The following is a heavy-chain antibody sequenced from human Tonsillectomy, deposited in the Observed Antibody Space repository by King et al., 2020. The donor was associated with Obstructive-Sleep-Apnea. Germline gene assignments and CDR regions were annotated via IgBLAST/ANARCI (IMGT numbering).Heavy chain of an antibody. CDR3: AKERGYSSSWYPNY. D-gene: IGHD6-13*01. V-gene: IGHV3-23*04. J-gene: IGHJ4*02. CDR2: ISGSGGST. Sequence: QLVQSGGCLVQPGGSLRLSCAASGFTFSSYAMRWVRHAPGKWLEWVSAISGSGGSTYYDDSRKGRFTIARDNSKNTLYLQMNSLRAEDAAVYYCAKERGYSSSWYPNYWGQGTLVTVSS. CDR1: GFTFSSYA.